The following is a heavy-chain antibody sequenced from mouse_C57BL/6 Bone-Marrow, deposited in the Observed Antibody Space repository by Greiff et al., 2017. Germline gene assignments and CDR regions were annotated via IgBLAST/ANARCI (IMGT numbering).Heavy chain of an antibody. CDR2: IDPSDSST. V-gene: IGHV1-69*01. CDR3: ARSTGWDYFDY. D-gene: IGHD4-1*01. Sequence: QVQLQQPGAELVMPGASVKLSCKASGYTFTSYWMHWVKQRPGQGLEWIGEIDPSDSSTNYNQKFKGKSTLTVDKSSSTAYMQLSSLTSEDSAVYYCARSTGWDYFDYWGQGTTLTVSS. J-gene: IGHJ2*01. CDR1: GYTFTSYW.